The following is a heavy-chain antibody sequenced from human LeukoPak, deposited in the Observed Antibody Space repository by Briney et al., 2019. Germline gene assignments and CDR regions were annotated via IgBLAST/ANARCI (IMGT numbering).Heavy chain of an antibody. V-gene: IGHV4-4*09. J-gene: IGHJ5*01. CDR3: ARHLHSDGSGSYLNRLDS. Sequence: SDTLSLTCTVSGGSVSSYYWSWIRQPPGKGLEWIGYIYTRGKTNSNPSLKGRVTIIGDTSKNHFSLKLRSVTAADAAVYYCARHLHSDGSGSYLNRLDSWGQGILVTVSS. CDR2: IYTRGKT. D-gene: IGHD3-10*01. CDR1: GGSVSSYY.